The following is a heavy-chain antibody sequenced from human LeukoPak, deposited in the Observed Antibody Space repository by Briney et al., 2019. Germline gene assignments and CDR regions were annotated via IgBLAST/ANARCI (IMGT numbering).Heavy chain of an antibody. CDR3: ARDRYYFDY. Sequence: SETLSLTCSVSGGSMSSSSYYWGWIRQPPGKGLEWNGSIYYTGNTYYNPSLWSRATISVDTSKNQFSLKLSSVTAADTAVYYCARDRYYFDYWGQGTLVTVSS. CDR1: GGSMSSSSYY. J-gene: IGHJ4*02. CDR2: IYYTGNT. V-gene: IGHV4-39*07.